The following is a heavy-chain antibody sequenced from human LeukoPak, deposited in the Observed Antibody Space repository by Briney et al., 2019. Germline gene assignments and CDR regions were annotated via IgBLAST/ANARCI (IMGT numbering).Heavy chain of an antibody. CDR2: IYTDVDT. J-gene: IGHJ4*02. D-gene: IGHD5-24*01. V-gene: IGHV3-66*02. CDR3: VRDPRGGYGHFDY. Sequence: PGGSLRPSCLVSRFTSTTNHINCVRQPPGKLLEWVSFIYTDVDTYYPDSFKGRFTISRDNSKNTLYLQMNSRQPEDTSVYYCVRDPRGGYGHFDYWGQGTLVTVSS. CDR1: RFTSTTNH.